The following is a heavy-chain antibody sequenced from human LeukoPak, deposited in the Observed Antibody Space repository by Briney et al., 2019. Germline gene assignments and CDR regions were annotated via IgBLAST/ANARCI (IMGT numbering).Heavy chain of an antibody. CDR2: IYYTGTT. CDR1: GGSISSGNYY. D-gene: IGHD2-15*01. Sequence: KPSETLSLTCTVPGGSISSGNYYWGWIRQPPGKGLEWIGTIYYTGTTYFNPSLQSRVTMSVDTSKNQFSLKLSSVTAADTAVYYCARDSDCSGGSCYDYWGQGTLVTVS. V-gene: IGHV4-39*07. J-gene: IGHJ4*02. CDR3: ARDSDCSGGSCYDY.